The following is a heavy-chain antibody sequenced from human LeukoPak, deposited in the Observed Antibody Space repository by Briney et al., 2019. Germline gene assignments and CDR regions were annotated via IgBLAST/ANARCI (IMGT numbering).Heavy chain of an antibody. CDR3: ARSHDSSGYYPDY. Sequence: SENLSLTCTVSDGSISSYYWSWTRQPPGKGLEWIGYIYYSGSTNYNPSLKSRVTISVDTSKNQFSLKLSSVTAADTAVYYCARSHDSSGYYPDYWGQGTLVTVSS. J-gene: IGHJ4*02. V-gene: IGHV4-59*01. D-gene: IGHD3-22*01. CDR1: DGSISSYY. CDR2: IYYSGST.